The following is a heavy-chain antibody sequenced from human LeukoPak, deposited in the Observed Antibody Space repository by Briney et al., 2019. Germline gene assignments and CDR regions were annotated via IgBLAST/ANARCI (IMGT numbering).Heavy chain of an antibody. J-gene: IGHJ4*02. D-gene: IGHD6-13*01. CDR2: ISSSSSYI. CDR3: ASKTSSTNLDY. Sequence: GGSLRLSCAASGFTFSNYWMHWVRQAPGKGLEWVSSISSSSSYIYYADSVKGRFTISRDNAKNSLYLQMNSLRAEDTAVYYCASKTSSTNLDYWGQGTLVTVSS. CDR1: GFTFSNYW. V-gene: IGHV3-21*01.